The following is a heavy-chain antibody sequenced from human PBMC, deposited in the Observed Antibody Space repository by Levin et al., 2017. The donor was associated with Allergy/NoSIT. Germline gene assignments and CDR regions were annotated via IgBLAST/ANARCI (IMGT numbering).Heavy chain of an antibody. CDR1: GFTFSSYS. CDR3: ARSRKYSSSSGRPYYFDY. V-gene: IGHV3-21*01. J-gene: IGHJ4*02. Sequence: GGSLRLSCAASGFTFSSYSMNWVRQAPGKGLEWVSSISSSSSYIYYADSVKGRFTISRDNAKNSLYLQMNSLRAEDTAVYYCARSRKYSSSSGRPYYFDYWGQGTLVTVSS. CDR2: ISSSSSYI. D-gene: IGHD6-6*01.